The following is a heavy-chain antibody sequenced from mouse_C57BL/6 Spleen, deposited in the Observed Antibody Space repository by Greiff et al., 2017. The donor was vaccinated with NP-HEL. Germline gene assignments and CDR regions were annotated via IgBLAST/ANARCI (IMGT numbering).Heavy chain of an antibody. CDR2: IDPETGGT. CDR1: GYTFTDYE. V-gene: IGHV1-15*01. CDR3: TRSEYYYSNYGFAY. D-gene: IGHD2-5*01. J-gene: IGHJ3*01. Sequence: VQLQQSGAELVRPGASVTLSCKASGYTFTDYEMHWVKQTPVHGLEWIGAIDPETGGTAYNQKFKGKAILTADKSSSTAYMELRSLTSEDSAVYYCTRSEYYYSNYGFAYWGQGTLVTVSA.